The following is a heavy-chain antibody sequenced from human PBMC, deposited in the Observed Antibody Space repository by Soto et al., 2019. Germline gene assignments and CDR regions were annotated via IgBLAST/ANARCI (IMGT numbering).Heavy chain of an antibody. CDR3: AHRRSDLRDDYCDYEDANWFDP. Sequence: SGPTLVNPTQTLTLTCTFSGFSLSTSGVGVGWIRQPPGKALEWLALIYWDDDKRYSPSLKSRLTITKDTSKNQVVLTMTNMDPVDTATYYCAHRRSDLRDDYCDYEDANWFDPWGQGTLVTVSS. V-gene: IGHV2-5*02. CDR1: GFSLSTSGVG. D-gene: IGHD4-17*01. J-gene: IGHJ5*02. CDR2: IYWDDDK.